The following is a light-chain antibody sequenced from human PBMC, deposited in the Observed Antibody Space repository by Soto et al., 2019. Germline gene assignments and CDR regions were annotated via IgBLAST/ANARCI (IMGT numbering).Light chain of an antibody. CDR3: CSYAGSRTKV. Sequence: QSDLTQPASVSGSPGQSINISCTGTSSDVGGYKLVSWYQQHPGKAPKLMIYEVSKRPSGVSNRFSGSKSGNTASLTISGLQAEDEADYYCCSYAGSRTKVFGGGTKLTVL. V-gene: IGLV2-23*02. J-gene: IGLJ2*01. CDR1: SSDVGGYKL. CDR2: EVS.